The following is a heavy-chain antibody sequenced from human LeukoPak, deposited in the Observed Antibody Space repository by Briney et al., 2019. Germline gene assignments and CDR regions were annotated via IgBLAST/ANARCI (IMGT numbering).Heavy chain of an antibody. Sequence: GGSLRLSCEASGFTFSSYWMSWVRQAPGKGLEWVANIKQDGSEKKYLDSVKGRFTISRDNAKNSMYLQMNSLRAEDTAVYYCARDEIYYDILTGYRHFDYWGQGTLVTVLS. CDR3: ARDEIYYDILTGYRHFDY. CDR2: IKQDGSEK. CDR1: GFTFSSYW. V-gene: IGHV3-7*01. D-gene: IGHD3-9*01. J-gene: IGHJ4*02.